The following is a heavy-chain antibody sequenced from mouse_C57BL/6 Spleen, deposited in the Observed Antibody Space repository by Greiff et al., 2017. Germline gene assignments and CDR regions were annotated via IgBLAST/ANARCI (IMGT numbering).Heavy chain of an antibody. CDR2: IYPSDSET. D-gene: IGHD1-1*01. CDR3: ASLITTALNV. V-gene: IGHV1-61*01. CDR1: GYTFTSYW. J-gene: IGHJ1*03. Sequence: QVQLQQPGAELVRPGSSVKLSCKASGYTFTSYWMDWVKQRPGQGLEWIGNIYPSDSETHYNQKFKDKATLTVDKSSSTAYMQLSSLTSEDSAVYYCASLITTALNVWGTGTTVTVSS.